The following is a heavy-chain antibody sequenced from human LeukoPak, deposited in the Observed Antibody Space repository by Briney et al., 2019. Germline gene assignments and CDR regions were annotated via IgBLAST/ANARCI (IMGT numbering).Heavy chain of an antibody. CDR2: IRCGGATT. D-gene: IGHD3-16*01. Sequence: GGSLRLSCAASGFTFSTYAMTWVRQAPGQGLEWVSSIRCGGATTFYADSVKGRFTISRDNAKNSLYLQMNSLRAEDTAVYYCARAVPQFGVGWGQGTLVTVCS. CDR1: GFTFSTYA. J-gene: IGHJ4*02. V-gene: IGHV3-23*01. CDR3: ARAVPQFGVG.